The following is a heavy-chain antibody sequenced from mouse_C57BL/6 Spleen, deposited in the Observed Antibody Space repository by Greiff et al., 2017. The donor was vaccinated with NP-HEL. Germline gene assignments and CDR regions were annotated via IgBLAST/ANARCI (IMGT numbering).Heavy chain of an antibody. CDR1: GYTFTSYW. CDR2: IDPSDSYT. D-gene: IGHD1-1*02. CDR3: ARKWSSLFDY. V-gene: IGHV1-69*01. Sequence: QVQLQQPGAELVMPGASVKLSCKASGYTFTSYWMHWVKQRPGQGLEWIGEIDPSDSYTNYNQKFKGKSTLTVDKSSSTAYMQLSSLTSEDSAVYYCARKWSSLFDYWGQGTTLTVSS. J-gene: IGHJ2*01.